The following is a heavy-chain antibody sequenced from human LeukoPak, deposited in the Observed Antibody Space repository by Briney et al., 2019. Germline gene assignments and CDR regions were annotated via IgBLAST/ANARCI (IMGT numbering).Heavy chain of an antibody. CDR1: GFTFDDYA. CDR2: ISWDSGSI. V-gene: IGHV3-9*01. D-gene: IGHD2-8*01. Sequence: GRSLRLSCAASGFTFDDYAMHWVRQTPGKGLEWVSGISWDSGSINYADPVKGRFTISRDNAKNSLYLQMNSLRAEDTALYYCAKLMVDAFDIWGHGTMVTVSS. CDR3: AKLMVDAFDI. J-gene: IGHJ3*02.